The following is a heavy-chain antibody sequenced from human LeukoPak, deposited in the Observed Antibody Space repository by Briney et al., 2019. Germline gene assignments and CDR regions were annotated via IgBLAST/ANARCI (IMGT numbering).Heavy chain of an antibody. V-gene: IGHV4-38-2*02. CDR3: ASGEWSYDY. Sequence: KSSETLSLTCTVSGYSISSGYYWGWIRQPPGKGLEWIGSIYHSGSTYYNPSLKSRVTISVDTSKNQFSLKLSSVTAADTAVYYCASGEWSYDYWGQGTLVTVSS. CDR2: IYHSGST. CDR1: GYSISSGYY. D-gene: IGHD3-3*01. J-gene: IGHJ4*02.